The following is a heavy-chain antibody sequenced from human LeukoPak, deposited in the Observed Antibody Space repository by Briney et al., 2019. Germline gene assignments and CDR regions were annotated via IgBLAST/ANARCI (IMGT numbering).Heavy chain of an antibody. Sequence: GSLILSCAASGFTFSSYSMNWVRQAPGKGLEWVSSISSSSSYIYYADSVKGPFTISRDNAKNSLYLQMNSLRAEDTAVYYCASVPIFGVVIIDDYWGQETLVTVSS. CDR2: ISSSSSYI. D-gene: IGHD3-3*01. J-gene: IGHJ4*02. CDR3: ASVPIFGVVIIDDY. CDR1: GFTFSSYS. V-gene: IGHV3-21*01.